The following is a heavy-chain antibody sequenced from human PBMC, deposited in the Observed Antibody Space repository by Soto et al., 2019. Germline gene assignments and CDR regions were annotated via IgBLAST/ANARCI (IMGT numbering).Heavy chain of an antibody. V-gene: IGHV4-59*08. CDR3: ARHEAVAGSYHFDY. CDR1: GGSISSYY. Sequence: PSETLTLTCTVSGGSISSYYWSWIRQPPGKGLEWIGYIYYSGSTNYNPSLKSRVTISVDTSKNQFSLKLSSVTAADTAVYYCARHEAVAGSYHFDYWGQGTLVTVSS. J-gene: IGHJ4*02. D-gene: IGHD6-19*01. CDR2: IYYSGST.